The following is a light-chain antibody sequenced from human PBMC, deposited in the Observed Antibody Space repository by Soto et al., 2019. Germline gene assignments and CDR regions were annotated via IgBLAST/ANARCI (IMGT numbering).Light chain of an antibody. CDR2: AAS. J-gene: IGKJ1*01. CDR1: QSISNH. CDR3: QQSYSTPTIT. V-gene: IGKV1-39*01. Sequence: DIQMTQSPSSLSASVEDSVIITCRASQSISNHLNWYQQKPGKAPKLLIFAASSLQSGVPSRFSGSGSGTDFTLTSSGLQPEDFATYYCQQSYSTPTITFGHGTKVDIK.